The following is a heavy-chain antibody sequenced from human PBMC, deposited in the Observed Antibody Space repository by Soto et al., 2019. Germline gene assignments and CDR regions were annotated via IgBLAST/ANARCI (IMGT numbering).Heavy chain of an antibody. D-gene: IGHD3-9*01. V-gene: IGHV4-39*01. CDR2: IYYRGNT. Sequence: SETLSLTCSVSGYSINSDKYFWGWIRQPPGKGLEWIGSIYYRGNTYYNPSLQTRVTISLDKSKSQFSLKLTSVTAADSAVYFCARLEGLATISYYFDFWGQGALVTVSS. CDR3: ARLEGLATISYYFDF. J-gene: IGHJ4*02. CDR1: GYSINSDKYF.